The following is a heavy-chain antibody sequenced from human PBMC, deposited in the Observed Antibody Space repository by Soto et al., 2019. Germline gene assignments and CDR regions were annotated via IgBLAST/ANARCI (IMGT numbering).Heavy chain of an antibody. J-gene: IGHJ5*02. CDR1: GGSISSSSYY. CDR3: ARESDYYGSGSYRLTSHGLNWFDP. CDR2: IYYSGST. D-gene: IGHD3-10*01. V-gene: IGHV4-39*07. Sequence: SETLSLTCTVSGGSISSSSYYWGWIRQPPGKGLEWIGSIYYSGSTYYNPSLKSRVTISVDTSKNQFSLKLSSVTAADTAVYYCARESDYYGSGSYRLTSHGLNWFDPWGQATLVTVSS.